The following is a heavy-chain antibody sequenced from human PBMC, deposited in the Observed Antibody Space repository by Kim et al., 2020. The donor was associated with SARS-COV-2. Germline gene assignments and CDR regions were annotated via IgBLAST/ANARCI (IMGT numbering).Heavy chain of an antibody. V-gene: IGHV3-23*01. D-gene: IGHD2-21*02. J-gene: IGHJ4*02. Sequence: GGSLRLSCAASGFTFSNYAMNWVRQAPGKGLEWVSTINRNGDTTDYADSVRGRFTISRDNSKDTLYLQMNSLRPDDAAIYYCAKDVVVLRPVGVTGQLDYWGQGTLVTASP. CDR2: INRNGDTT. CDR1: GFTFSNYA. CDR3: AKDVVVLRPVGVTGQLDY.